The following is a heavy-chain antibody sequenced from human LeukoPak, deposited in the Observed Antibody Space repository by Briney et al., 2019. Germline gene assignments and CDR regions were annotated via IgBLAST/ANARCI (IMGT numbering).Heavy chain of an antibody. CDR2: IDQSGGHI. CDR3: AKDYRGSGEVGETGPLDY. D-gene: IGHD1-14*01. V-gene: IGHV3-23*01. CDR1: GLTFSNYA. J-gene: IGHJ4*02. Sequence: GGPLRLSCTASGLTFSNYAMSWVRQAPAKGLEWVSGIDQSGGHIHYADSVKGRFTISRDNSKNTLHLQMSSLRAEDTAVYYCAKDYRGSGEVGETGPLDYWGQGTLVTVSS.